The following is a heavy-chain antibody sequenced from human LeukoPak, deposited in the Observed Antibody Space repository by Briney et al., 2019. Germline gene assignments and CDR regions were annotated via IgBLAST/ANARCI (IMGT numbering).Heavy chain of an antibody. CDR2: ISGSGGTT. D-gene: IGHD6-13*01. Sequence: GGSLSLSCAASGFTFSSYAMSWVRQAPGKGLEWVSTISGSGGTTYYADSVKGRFTISRDNSKNTLYLQMNSLRAEDTAVYYCAKGTGYGSSWYNDYWGQGTLVTVSS. CDR1: GFTFSSYA. V-gene: IGHV3-23*01. CDR3: AKGTGYGSSWYNDY. J-gene: IGHJ4*02.